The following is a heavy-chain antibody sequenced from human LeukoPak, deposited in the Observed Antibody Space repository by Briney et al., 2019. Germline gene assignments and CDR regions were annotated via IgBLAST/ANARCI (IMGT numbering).Heavy chain of an antibody. CDR3: ARVRSGWYPRAPNYYYYMDV. Sequence: GGSLRLSCAASGFTFSDYYMSWIRQAPGKGLEGVSYISSSGSTIYYADSVKGRFTISRDNAKNSLYLQMNSLRAEDTAVYYCARVRSGWYPRAPNYYYYMDVWGKGTTVTVSS. CDR2: ISSSGSTI. D-gene: IGHD6-19*01. J-gene: IGHJ6*03. V-gene: IGHV3-11*01. CDR1: GFTFSDYY.